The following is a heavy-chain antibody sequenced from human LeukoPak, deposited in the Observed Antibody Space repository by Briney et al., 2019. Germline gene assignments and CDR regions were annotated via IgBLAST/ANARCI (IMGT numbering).Heavy chain of an antibody. CDR2: IIPIFGTA. CDR1: GGTFSSYA. J-gene: IGHJ6*03. Sequence: ASVKVSCXASGGTFSSYAISWVRQAPGQGLEWMGGIIPIFGTANYAQKFQGRVTITADESTSTAYMELSSLRSEDTAVYDCARSQGTSYYYYYYMDVWGKGTTVTVSS. V-gene: IGHV1-69*13. CDR3: ARSQGTSYYYYYYMDV.